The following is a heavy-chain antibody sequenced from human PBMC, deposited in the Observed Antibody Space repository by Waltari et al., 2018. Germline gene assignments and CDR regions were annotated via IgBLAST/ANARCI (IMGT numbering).Heavy chain of an antibody. CDR1: GGSISSYY. D-gene: IGHD6-13*01. J-gene: IGHJ6*02. Sequence: QVQLQESGPGLVKPSETLSLTCTVSGGSISSYYWSWIRQPPGKGLEWIGYIYYSGSTNYNPSLKSRVTISVDTSKNQFSLKLSSVTAADTAVYYCARDSSSWYLGYLIVDYGMDVWGQGTTVTVSS. CDR3: ARDSSSWYLGYLIVDYGMDV. V-gene: IGHV4-59*01. CDR2: IYYSGST.